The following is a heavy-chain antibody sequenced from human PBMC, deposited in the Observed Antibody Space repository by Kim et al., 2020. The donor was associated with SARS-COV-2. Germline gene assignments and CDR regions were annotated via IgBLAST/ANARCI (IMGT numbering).Heavy chain of an antibody. CDR3: VRRGLGYGMDV. CDR1: GYTFATYA. D-gene: IGHD6-19*01. CDR2: INAGNGDT. V-gene: IGHV1-3*01. J-gene: IGHJ6*02. Sequence: ASVKVSCKPSGYTFATYAIHWVRQAPGQRLEFMGWINAGNGDTGSSQKFRGRVTLSRDSSARTVYMELSSLGSEDTAVYYCVRRGLGYGMDVWGQGTTVTVSS.